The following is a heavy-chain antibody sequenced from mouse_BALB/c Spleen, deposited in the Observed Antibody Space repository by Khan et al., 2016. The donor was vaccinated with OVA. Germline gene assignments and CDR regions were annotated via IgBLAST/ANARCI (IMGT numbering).Heavy chain of an antibody. J-gene: IGHJ3*01. V-gene: IGHV3-8*02. CDR2: MIYSGNT. CDR3: ARSTDRYAFGY. Sequence: EVQLQESGPSLVKPSQTLSLTCSVTGDSITSGYWNWIRKFPGNKLEYMGYMIYSGNTSYNPSLKSRISITRHTSNNQYSLQLNSVTTEDTATYYCARSTDRYAFGYWGQGTLVTVSA. D-gene: IGHD2-14*01. CDR1: GDSITSGY.